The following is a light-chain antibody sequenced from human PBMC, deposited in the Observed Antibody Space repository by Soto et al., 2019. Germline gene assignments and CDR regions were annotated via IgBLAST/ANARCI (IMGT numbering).Light chain of an antibody. CDR1: QSVSRN. CDR2: GAS. Sequence: EVVMTHSPSTLSFSPFQGATLSSTPSQSVSRNLAWYQQRPGQAPRLLIYGASSRATGIPDRFSGSGSGTDFTLTISRLEPEDFAVYYCQQYGSSPLWTFGQGTKVDIK. CDR3: QQYGSSPLWT. V-gene: IGKV3-20*01. J-gene: IGKJ1*01.